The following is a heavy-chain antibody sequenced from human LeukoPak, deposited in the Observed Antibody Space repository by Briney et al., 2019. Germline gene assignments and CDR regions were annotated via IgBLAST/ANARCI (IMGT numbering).Heavy chain of an antibody. CDR1: GDSISRGYY. Sequence: SETLSLTCAVCGDSISRGYYWDWVRQAPGKGLEWIGSIYHTGSTDYNPSLKSRLTISVDMSKNQFSLNLRSVTAADTAVYYCARDKDEYVWRTYRWWGQGMLVTVSS. V-gene: IGHV4-38-2*01. D-gene: IGHD3-16*02. J-gene: IGHJ4*02. CDR2: IYHTGST. CDR3: ARDKDEYVWRTYRW.